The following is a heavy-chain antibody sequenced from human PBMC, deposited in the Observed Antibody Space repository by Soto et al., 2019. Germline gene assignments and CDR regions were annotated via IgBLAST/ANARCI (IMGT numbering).Heavy chain of an antibody. Sequence: SETLSLTCSVTGGSINNYYWSWVRQSAGKGLEWIGRVFTTGTTDYNPSLKGRVTISVDTSKNQFSLSLRSVTAADTAVYYCARDFNSIFDDFADMRWNFDPWGQGTLVTVSS. CDR2: VFTTGTT. D-gene: IGHD3-3*02. CDR3: ARDFNSIFDDFADMRWNFDP. J-gene: IGHJ5*02. V-gene: IGHV4-4*07. CDR1: GGSINNYY.